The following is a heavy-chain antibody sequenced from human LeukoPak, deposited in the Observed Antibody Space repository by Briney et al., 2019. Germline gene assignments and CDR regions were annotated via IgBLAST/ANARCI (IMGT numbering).Heavy chain of an antibody. CDR1: GFTFSGSA. Sequence: GGSLRLSCAASGFTFSGSAMHWVRQASGKGLEWVGRIRSKANSYATAYAASVKGRFTISRDDSKNTAYLQMNSLKTEDTAVYYCTRPQIGLDPWGQGTLVTVSS. CDR2: IRSKANSYAT. J-gene: IGHJ5*02. D-gene: IGHD2-21*01. CDR3: TRPQIGLDP. V-gene: IGHV3-73*01.